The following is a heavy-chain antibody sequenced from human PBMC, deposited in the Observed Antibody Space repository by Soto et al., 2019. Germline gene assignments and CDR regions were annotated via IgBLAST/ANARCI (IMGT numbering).Heavy chain of an antibody. J-gene: IGHJ4*02. V-gene: IGHV1-18*01. Sequence: ASVKVSCKASGYTFNSYAISWVRQAPGQGLEWMGWISAYNGNTNYAQMLQGRVTMTTDTSTSTAYMELRSLRSDDTVVYYCARSYCHGDCYLGSNYWGQGTLVTVSS. CDR2: ISAYNGNT. CDR1: GYTFNSYA. D-gene: IGHD2-21*01. CDR3: ARSYCHGDCYLGSNY.